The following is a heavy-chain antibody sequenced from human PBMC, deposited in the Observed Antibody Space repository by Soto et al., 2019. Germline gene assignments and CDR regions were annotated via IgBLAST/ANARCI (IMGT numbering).Heavy chain of an antibody. Sequence: GESLKISCKGSGYSFTSYWISWVRQMPGKGLEWMGRIDPSDSYTNYSPSFQGHVTISADKSISTAYLQWSSLKASDTAMYYCASTGYSGYEDHYYGMDVWGQGTTVTVSS. CDR3: ASTGYSGYEDHYYGMDV. CDR2: IDPSDSYT. CDR1: GYSFTSYW. J-gene: IGHJ6*02. V-gene: IGHV5-10-1*01. D-gene: IGHD5-12*01.